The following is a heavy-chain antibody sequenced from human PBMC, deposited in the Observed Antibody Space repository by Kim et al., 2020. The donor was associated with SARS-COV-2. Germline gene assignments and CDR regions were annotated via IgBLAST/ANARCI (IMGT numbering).Heavy chain of an antibody. V-gene: IGHV4-59*08. CDR3: ARLGGNYYGFDY. Sequence: NYNPSRKSRVTISVDTSKNQFSLKLTSVTAADAAVYYCARLGGNYYGFDYWGQGTLVTVSS. J-gene: IGHJ4*02. D-gene: IGHD1-26*01.